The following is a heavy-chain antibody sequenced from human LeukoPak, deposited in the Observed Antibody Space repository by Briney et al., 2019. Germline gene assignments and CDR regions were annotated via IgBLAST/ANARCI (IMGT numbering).Heavy chain of an antibody. Sequence: GGSLGLSCAASGFTFSSYAMSWVRQAPGKGLEWVSTISGSGSITYYADSVKGRFTISRDNSRNTLYLQMNSLRADDTAVYYCARAGNYYGDYDYWGQGTLVTVSS. V-gene: IGHV3-23*01. CDR2: ISGSGSIT. CDR1: GFTFSSYA. CDR3: ARAGNYYGDYDY. J-gene: IGHJ4*02. D-gene: IGHD4-17*01.